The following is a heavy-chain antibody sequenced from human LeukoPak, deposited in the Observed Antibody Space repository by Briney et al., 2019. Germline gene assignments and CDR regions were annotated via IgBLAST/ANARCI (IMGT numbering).Heavy chain of an antibody. CDR3: AKDPLAYYGPYPGAFDI. Sequence: GGSLRLSCAASGFTFSSYSMNWVRQAPGKGLEWVSSISSSSSYIYYADSAKGRFTISRDNAKNSLYLQMNSLRAEDTAVYYCAKDPLAYYGPYPGAFDIWGQGTMVTVSS. D-gene: IGHD3-10*01. J-gene: IGHJ3*02. CDR1: GFTFSSYS. V-gene: IGHV3-21*04. CDR2: ISSSSSYI.